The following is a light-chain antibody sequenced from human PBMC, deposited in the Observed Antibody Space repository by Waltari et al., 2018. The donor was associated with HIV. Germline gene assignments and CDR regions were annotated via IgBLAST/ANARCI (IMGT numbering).Light chain of an antibody. Sequence: EIVMTQSPATLSVSPGERATLSCRASETINNDLAWYQQKPGQAPRLLIHGASTRAAGIPARFSGSGSGTEFSLTNKYVQSEDFALYDCQQYNTWPRTFGQGTKVEIK. J-gene: IGKJ1*01. CDR2: GAS. CDR1: ETINND. V-gene: IGKV3D-15*01. CDR3: QQYNTWPRT.